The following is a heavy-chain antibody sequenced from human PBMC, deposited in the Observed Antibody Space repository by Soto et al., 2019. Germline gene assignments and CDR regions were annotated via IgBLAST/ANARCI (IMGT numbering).Heavy chain of an antibody. CDR1: GLTFSSYA. Sequence: EVQLLESGGGLVQPGGSLRLSCAASGLTFSSYAMSWVRQAPGKGLEWVSAISGSGGSTYYADSVKGRFTISRDNSKNSLYLQMNILRAEDTAVYYCAYSSTPFDYWGQGTLVTVSS. D-gene: IGHD6-13*01. V-gene: IGHV3-23*01. CDR3: AYSSTPFDY. CDR2: ISGSGGST. J-gene: IGHJ4*02.